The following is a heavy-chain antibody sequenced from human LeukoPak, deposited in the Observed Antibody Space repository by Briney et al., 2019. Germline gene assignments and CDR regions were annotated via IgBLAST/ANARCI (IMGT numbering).Heavy chain of an antibody. D-gene: IGHD6-13*01. CDR1: GVSICLITYC. CDR3: ARRRVIASLPNLFDP. CDR2: IYYSGST. J-gene: IGHJ5*02. V-gene: IGHV4-39*01. Sequence: PSETLSLTCTVSGVSICLITYCWGWVRQPPGKGLEWSGSIYYSGSTYYNPSLKSRVTISVDASKIYFSLKLSSVIAGDAALYYCARRRVIASLPNLFDPWGQGTLVTVSS.